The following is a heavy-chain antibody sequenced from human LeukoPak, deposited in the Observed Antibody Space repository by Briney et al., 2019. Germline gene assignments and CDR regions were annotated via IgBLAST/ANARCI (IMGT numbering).Heavy chain of an antibody. CDR1: GFTFSSYG. D-gene: IGHD6-6*01. CDR2: ISYDGSNK. Sequence: GGSLRLSCAASGFTFSSYGMHWVRQAPGKGLEWVAVISYDGSNKYYADSVKGRFTISRDNSKNTLYLQMNSLRAEDTAVYYCARDQNYSSSTHDPYYYYGMDVWGQGTTVTVSS. J-gene: IGHJ6*02. V-gene: IGHV3-30*03. CDR3: ARDQNYSSSTHDPYYYYGMDV.